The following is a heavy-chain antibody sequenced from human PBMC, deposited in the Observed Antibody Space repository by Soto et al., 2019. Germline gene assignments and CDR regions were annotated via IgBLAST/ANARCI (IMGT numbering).Heavy chain of an antibody. CDR1: GGSISSGGYY. CDR3: ARDSMVQNYDYYYGMDV. D-gene: IGHD3-10*01. CDR2: IYYSGST. J-gene: IGHJ6*02. V-gene: IGHV4-31*03. Sequence: QVQLQEAGPGLVKPSQTLSLTCTVSGGSISSGGYYWIWIRQHPGKGLEWVGYIYYSGSTYYNTSLQSRVNISVDTSKNQFSLKLSSVTAADTAVYYCARDSMVQNYDYYYGMDVWGQGTTVTVSS.